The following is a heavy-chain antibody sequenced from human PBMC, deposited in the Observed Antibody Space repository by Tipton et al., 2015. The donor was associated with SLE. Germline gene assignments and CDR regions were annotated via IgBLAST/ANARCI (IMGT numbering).Heavy chain of an antibody. D-gene: IGHD6-25*01. Sequence: TLSLTCTVSGGSISSYYWSWIRQPPGKGLEWIGEINHSGSTNYNPSLKSRVTISINTSKNQFSLNLSSVTAADTAVYFCARGVRYSSGQSAFDIWGQGTLVSGSS. V-gene: IGHV4-34*01. CDR1: GGSISSYY. CDR2: INHSGST. J-gene: IGHJ3*02. CDR3: ARGVRYSSGQSAFDI.